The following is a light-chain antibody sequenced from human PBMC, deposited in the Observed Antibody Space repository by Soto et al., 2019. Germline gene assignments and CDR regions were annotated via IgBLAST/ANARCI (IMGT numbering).Light chain of an antibody. CDR3: QSYDSSLSGYV. Sequence: QAVVTQEPSFSVSPGGTVTLTCGLNSGSVSISYYPSWYQQTPGRTPRALIYSTNIRSSGVPDRFSGSILGSKAALTITGAQAEDEADYYCQSYDSSLSGYVFGTGTKLTVL. CDR1: SGSVSISYY. V-gene: IGLV8-61*01. CDR2: STN. J-gene: IGLJ1*01.